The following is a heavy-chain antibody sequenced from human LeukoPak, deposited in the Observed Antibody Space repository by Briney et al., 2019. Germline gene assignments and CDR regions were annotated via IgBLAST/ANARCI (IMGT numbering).Heavy chain of an antibody. CDR2: ISWDSGSI. CDR1: GFTFYDYA. D-gene: IGHD2-2*01. CDR3: AKAGYCSSTSCFRGENWFDP. J-gene: IGHJ5*02. V-gene: IGHV3-9*01. Sequence: GGSLRLSCADSGFTFYDYAMHWVRHAPGKGLGWVSGISWDSGSIDYADSVKGRFTIPRDNAKNSLYLQMNSLRAEDTALYYCAKAGYCSSTSCFRGENWFDPWGQGTLVTVSS.